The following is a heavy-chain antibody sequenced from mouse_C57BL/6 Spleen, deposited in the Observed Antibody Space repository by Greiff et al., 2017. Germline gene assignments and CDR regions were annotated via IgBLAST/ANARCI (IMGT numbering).Heavy chain of an antibody. D-gene: IGHD1-1*01. CDR1: VYTFTSYW. CDR3: ARKILYYYGSSPYWYFDV. J-gene: IGHJ1*03. CDR2: IAPSDSYT. Sequence: QVQLQQPGAELVKPGASVTLSCKASVYTFTSYWMQWVKQRPGQGLEWIGEIAPSDSYTNYNQKFKGKDTLTVDTSSSTAYMQLSGLTSEESAVYYCARKILYYYGSSPYWYFDVWGTGTTVTVSS. V-gene: IGHV1-50*01.